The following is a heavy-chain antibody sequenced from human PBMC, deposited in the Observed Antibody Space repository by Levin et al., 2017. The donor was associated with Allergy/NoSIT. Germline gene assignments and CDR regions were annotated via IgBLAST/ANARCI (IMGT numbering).Heavy chain of an antibody. D-gene: IGHD1-26*01. Sequence: SGPTLVKPTQTLTLTCTFSGFSLSTSTVGVGWIRQPPGKALEWLALIYWDDDKRYSPSLKSRLTITKDTSKNQVVLAMTDMDPVDTATYYCAHDTTNEGWFDPWGQGTLVTVSS. CDR1: GFSLSTSTVG. J-gene: IGHJ5*02. V-gene: IGHV2-5*02. CDR3: AHDTTNEGWFDP. CDR2: IYWDDDK.